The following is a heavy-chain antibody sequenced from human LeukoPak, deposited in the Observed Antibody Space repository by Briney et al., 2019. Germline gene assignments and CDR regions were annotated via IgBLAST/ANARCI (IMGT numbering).Heavy chain of an antibody. CDR1: GYLFTRKW. CDR2: IYPGDSET. D-gene: IGHD1-26*01. V-gene: IGHV5-51*01. J-gene: IGHJ4*02. Sequence: GESLKISCKGSGYLFTRKWIGWVRQMPGKGLEWMGIIYPGDSETKYSPSLQGQVTISADKSISTAYLQWSSLKASDTAMYYCAIRYSGSYNDYWGQGTLVTVSS. CDR3: AIRYSGSYNDY.